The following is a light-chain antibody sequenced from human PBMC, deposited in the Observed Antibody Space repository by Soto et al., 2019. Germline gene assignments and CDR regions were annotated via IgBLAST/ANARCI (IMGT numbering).Light chain of an antibody. CDR2: MAS. J-gene: IGKJ1*01. Sequence: DIQMTQSPSTLSASVGDRVIITCRASQSIDSYLAWYQQKPGKAPNVLIYMASSLESGVPSRFSGSGSGTEFTLNISSLQPEDIATYYCQQYSSYSPWTFGQGTKVEIK. CDR1: QSIDSY. V-gene: IGKV1-5*03. CDR3: QQYSSYSPWT.